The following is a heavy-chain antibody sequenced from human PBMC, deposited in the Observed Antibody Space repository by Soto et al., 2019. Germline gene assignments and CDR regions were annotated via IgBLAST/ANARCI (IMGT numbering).Heavy chain of an antibody. J-gene: IGHJ4*02. V-gene: IGHV4-30-4*01. D-gene: IGHD3-3*01. CDR2: IYYSGST. Sequence: QVQLQESGPGLVKPSQTLSLTCTVSGGSISSGDYYWSWIRQPPGKGLEWIGYIYYSGSTYYKPSLKSRVTISVDTSKNQFSLKLSSVTAAYTAVYYCARAATYYDFWSAFDYWGQGTLVTVSS. CDR1: GGSISSGDYY. CDR3: ARAATYYDFWSAFDY.